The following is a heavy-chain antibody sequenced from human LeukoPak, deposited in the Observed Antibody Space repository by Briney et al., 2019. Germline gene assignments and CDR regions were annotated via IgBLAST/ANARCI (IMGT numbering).Heavy chain of an antibody. CDR3: ARKIVGASPGFRVGRNRNDY. CDR2: ISAYNGNT. D-gene: IGHD1-26*01. V-gene: IGHV1-18*01. CDR1: GYTLTSYG. Sequence: ASVKVSCKASGYTLTSYGISWVRQAPGQGLEWMGWISAYNGNTNYAQKLQGRVTMTTDTSTSTAYMELRSLRSDDTAVYYCARKIVGASPGFRVGRNRNDYWGQGTLVTVSS. J-gene: IGHJ4*02.